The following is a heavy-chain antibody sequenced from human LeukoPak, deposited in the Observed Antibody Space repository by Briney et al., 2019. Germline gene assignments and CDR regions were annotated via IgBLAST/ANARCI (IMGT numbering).Heavy chain of an antibody. V-gene: IGHV3-43D*03. CDR1: GFTFDDYA. CDR3: AKENRVGAFDY. D-gene: IGHD1-26*01. Sequence: PGGSLRLSCAVSGFTFDDYAMHWVRQAPGKGLEWVSLISWDGGSTYYADSVKGRYTISRDNSKNSLYLLMNSLRAEDTALYYCAKENRVGAFDYWGQGTLVTVSS. CDR2: ISWDGGST. J-gene: IGHJ4*02.